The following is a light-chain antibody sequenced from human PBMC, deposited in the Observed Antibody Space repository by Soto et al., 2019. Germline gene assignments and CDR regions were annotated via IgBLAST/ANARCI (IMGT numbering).Light chain of an antibody. CDR2: DAS. CDR3: QQYNSYTWT. V-gene: IGKV1-5*01. Sequence: IRMTQSPSSLSASTGDRVTITCRASQGISSWLAWYQQKPGKAPKLLIYDASSLESGVPSRFSGSGSGTEFTLTLSSLQPDDFATYYCQQYNSYTWTFGQGTKVEIK. J-gene: IGKJ1*01. CDR1: QGISSW.